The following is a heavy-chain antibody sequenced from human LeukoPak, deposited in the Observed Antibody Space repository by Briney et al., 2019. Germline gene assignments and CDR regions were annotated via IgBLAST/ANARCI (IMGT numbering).Heavy chain of an antibody. CDR2: IGGSGDAT. CDR3: AKGAQLVQEYFQH. D-gene: IGHD6-13*01. CDR1: GFTFINYA. J-gene: IGHJ1*01. Sequence: GGSLRLSCAASGFTFINYAMSWVRQAPGKGLEWVSLIGGSGDATHYADSVRGRFSISRDNPKNTLYLQMNSLRAEDTAVYYCAKGAQLVQEYFQHWGQGTLVTVSS. V-gene: IGHV3-23*01.